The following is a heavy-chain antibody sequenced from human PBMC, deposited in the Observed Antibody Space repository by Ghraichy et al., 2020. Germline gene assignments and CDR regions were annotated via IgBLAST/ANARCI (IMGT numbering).Heavy chain of an antibody. Sequence: SETLSLTCTVSGGSISSYYWSWIRQPPGKGLEWIGYIYYSGSTNYNPSLKSRVTISVDTSKNQFSLKLSSVTAADTAVYYCARVLVSSSSSPFDYWGQGTLVTVSS. CDR3: ARVLVSSSSSPFDY. J-gene: IGHJ4*02. D-gene: IGHD6-6*01. CDR1: GGSISSYY. CDR2: IYYSGST. V-gene: IGHV4-59*01.